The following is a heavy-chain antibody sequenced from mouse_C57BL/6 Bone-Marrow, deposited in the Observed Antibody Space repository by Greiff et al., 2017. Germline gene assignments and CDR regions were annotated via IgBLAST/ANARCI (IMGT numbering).Heavy chain of an antibody. CDR2: ILPGSGSP. Sequence: QVKLQQSGAELMKPGASVKLSCKAPGYTFTGYWIEWVKQRPGHGLEWIGEILPGSGSPNYNEKFKGKATFTADPSSNTAYMQLSSLTTEDSSIYYCARRSDYYGSSPNCFDYWGQGTTLTVSS. J-gene: IGHJ2*01. D-gene: IGHD1-1*01. V-gene: IGHV1-9*01. CDR3: ARRSDYYGSSPNCFDY. CDR1: GYTFTGYW.